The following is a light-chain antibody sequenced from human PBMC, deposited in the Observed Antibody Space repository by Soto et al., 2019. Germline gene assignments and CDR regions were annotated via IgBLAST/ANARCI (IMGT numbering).Light chain of an antibody. CDR2: AAS. V-gene: IGKV1-9*01. Sequence: SHLTQSPSFLSASVVDRVTITFLASQGISSYLAWYHQKPGKAPKLLIYAASTLQSGVPSRFSGSGSGTEFTLTISSLQPEDFATYYCQQLNSYPITFGQGTRLEIK. CDR3: QQLNSYPIT. CDR1: QGISSY. J-gene: IGKJ5*01.